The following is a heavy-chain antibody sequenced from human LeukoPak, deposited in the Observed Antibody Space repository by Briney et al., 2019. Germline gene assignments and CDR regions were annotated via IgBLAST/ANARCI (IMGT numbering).Heavy chain of an antibody. J-gene: IGHJ4*02. Sequence: LGASLQISCKGSGYSFTSYWIGWVRQLPGKGLEWMGIIYPGDSDTRDSPSFQGQVTISADKSISTAYLQWSSLKASGTAMYYCARHYRGWQLVRLYYFDYWGQGTLVTVSS. CDR3: ARHYRGWQLVRLYYFDY. D-gene: IGHD6-6*01. CDR1: GYSFTSYW. CDR2: IYPGDSDT. V-gene: IGHV5-51*01.